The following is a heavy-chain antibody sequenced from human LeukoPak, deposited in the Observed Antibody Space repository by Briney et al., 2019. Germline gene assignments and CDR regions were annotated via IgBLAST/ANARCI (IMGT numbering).Heavy chain of an antibody. CDR1: GYTFTSYD. D-gene: IGHD3-3*01. V-gene: IGHV1-8*01. CDR2: MNPNSGNT. J-gene: IGHJ5*02. Sequence: ASVTVSCKASGYTFTSYDINWVRQATGQGLECMGWMNPNSGNTGYAQKFQGRVTMTRNTSISTAYMELSSLRSEDTAVYYCARALRITIFGVVIGAWFDPWGQGTLVTVSS. CDR3: ARALRITIFGVVIGAWFDP.